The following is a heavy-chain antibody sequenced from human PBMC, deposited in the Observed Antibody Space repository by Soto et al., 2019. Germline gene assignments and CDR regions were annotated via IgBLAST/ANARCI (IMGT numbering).Heavy chain of an antibody. D-gene: IGHD1-26*01. V-gene: IGHV1-58*01. CDR1: GFTFTSSA. J-gene: IGHJ4*02. CDR3: AAAQLVGATPSYY. CDR2: IVVGSGNT. Sequence: QMQLVQSGPEVKKPGTSVKVSCKASGFTFTSSAVQWVRQARGQRLEWIGWIVVGSGNTNYAQKFQERVTITRDMSTSTAYMELSSLRSEDTAVYYCAAAQLVGATPSYYWGQGTLVTVSS.